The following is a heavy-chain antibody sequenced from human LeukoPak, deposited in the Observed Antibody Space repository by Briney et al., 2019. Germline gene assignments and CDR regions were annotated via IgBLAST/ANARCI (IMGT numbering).Heavy chain of an antibody. Sequence: GRSLRLSCEASGFTFSAYSLHWVRQAPGKGLEWVAVISNDGNNKYDADSVKGRFTVSRDNSKNTLYLQMNTLRAEDTAVYYCARGLVGVSGAFDIWGQGTLVTVSS. D-gene: IGHD1-26*01. CDR1: GFTFSAYS. J-gene: IGHJ3*02. CDR3: ARGLVGVSGAFDI. V-gene: IGHV3-30*04. CDR2: ISNDGNNK.